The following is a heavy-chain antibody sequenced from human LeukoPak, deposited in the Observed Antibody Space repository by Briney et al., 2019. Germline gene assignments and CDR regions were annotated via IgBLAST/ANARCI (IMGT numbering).Heavy chain of an antibody. Sequence: SVKVSCKASGGTFSSYAISWVRQAPGQGLEWMGGIIPIFGTANYAQKFQGRVTITADKSTSTAYMELSSLRSEDTAVYYCARDFRIVVVVAASRYYMDVWGKGTTVTVSS. D-gene: IGHD2-15*01. V-gene: IGHV1-69*06. CDR2: IIPIFGTA. CDR1: GGTFSSYA. CDR3: ARDFRIVVVVAASRYYMDV. J-gene: IGHJ6*03.